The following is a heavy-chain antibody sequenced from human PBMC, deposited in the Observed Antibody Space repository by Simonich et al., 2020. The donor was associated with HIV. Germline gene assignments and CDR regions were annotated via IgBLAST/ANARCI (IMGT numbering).Heavy chain of an antibody. CDR3: ASGGSISSVWADDY. V-gene: IGHV3-30*07. Sequence: QVQLVESGGGVVQPGRSLRLSCAASGFTFSSYAMHWVRQAPGKGLEWVAVISYDGRNKNYADSVKGRFTISRDNSKNTLYLQMNSLRAEDTAVYYCASGGSISSVWADDYWGQGTLVTVSS. D-gene: IGHD3-16*01. CDR1: GFTFSSYA. CDR2: ISYDGRNK. J-gene: IGHJ4*02.